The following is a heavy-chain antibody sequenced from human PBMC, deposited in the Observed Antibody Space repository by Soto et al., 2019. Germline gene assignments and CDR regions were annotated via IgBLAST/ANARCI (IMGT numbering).Heavy chain of an antibody. CDR3: TTASGSSSWDYYYYYGMDV. V-gene: IGHV3-15*07. CDR1: GFTFSNAW. J-gene: IGHJ6*02. Sequence: GGSLRLSCAASGFTFSNAWMNWVRQAPGKGLEWVGRIKSKTDGGTTDYAAPVKGRFTISRDDSKNTLYLQMNSLKTEDTAVYYCTTASGSSSWDYYYYYGMDVWGQGTTVTVSS. CDR2: IKSKTDGGTT. D-gene: IGHD6-13*01.